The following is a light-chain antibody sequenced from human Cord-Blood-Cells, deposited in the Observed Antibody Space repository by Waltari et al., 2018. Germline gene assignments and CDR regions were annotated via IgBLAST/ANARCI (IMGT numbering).Light chain of an antibody. CDR2: EGS. CDR1: SSNVGSNTL. Sequence: QFALTPPASVSGFPGQSFTLSCAGTSSNVGSNTLVSWSQQHPGKAPKLMIYEGSTRPTGVSNRFSGSKSCNTASRSISGLQAEDEADYYCCSSAGSSTLVFGGGTKLTVL. V-gene: IGLV2-23*01. J-gene: IGLJ2*01. CDR3: CSSAGSSTLV.